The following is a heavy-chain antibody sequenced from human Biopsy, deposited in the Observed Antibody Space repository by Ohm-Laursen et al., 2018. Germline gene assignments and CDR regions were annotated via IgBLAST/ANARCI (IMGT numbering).Heavy chain of an antibody. J-gene: IGHJ6*02. CDR1: GFSFSGYH. D-gene: IGHD4-23*01. CDR3: ARDTRWSPYSMDV. V-gene: IGHV3-11*01. CDR2: ISGGGTI. Sequence: GSLRLSCAAPGFSFSGYHMRWIRQAPGRGLEWVSYISGGGTIYYGDSMKGRVTISRDNAKNSLYLQMHSLRAEDTAVYYCARDTRWSPYSMDVWGQGTTVTVSS.